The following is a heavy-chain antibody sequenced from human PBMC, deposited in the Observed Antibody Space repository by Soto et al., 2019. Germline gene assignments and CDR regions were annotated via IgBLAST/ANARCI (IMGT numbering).Heavy chain of an antibody. CDR3: SIHLFLFIAMAGPYNWIVS. V-gene: IGHV1-69*13. J-gene: IGHJ5*01. Sequence: GASVKVSCKASGGTFSSYAISWVRQAPGQGLEWMGGIIPIFGTANYAQKFQGRVTITADESTSTAYMELSSLRSEDTAVYYFSIHLFLFIAMAGPYNWIVSLDHGTLVTV. CDR1: GGTFSSYA. CDR2: IIPIFGTA. D-gene: IGHD6-19*01.